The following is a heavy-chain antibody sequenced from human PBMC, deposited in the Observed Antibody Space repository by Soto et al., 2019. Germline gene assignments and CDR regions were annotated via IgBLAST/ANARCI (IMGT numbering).Heavy chain of an antibody. CDR2: IYYSGST. CDR1: GGSISSGDYY. J-gene: IGHJ6*02. V-gene: IGHV4-30-4*01. CDR3: AREFVVATPTTYYYYGMDV. D-gene: IGHD5-12*01. Sequence: SETLSLTCTVSGGSISSGDYYWSWIRQPPGKGLEWIGYIYYSGSTYYNPSLKSRVTISVDTSKNQFSLKLSSVTAADTAVYYCAREFVVATPTTYYYYGMDVWGQGTTVTVSS.